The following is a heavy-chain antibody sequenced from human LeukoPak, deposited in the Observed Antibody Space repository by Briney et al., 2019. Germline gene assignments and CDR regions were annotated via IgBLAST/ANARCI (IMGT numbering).Heavy chain of an antibody. J-gene: IGHJ4*02. V-gene: IGHV1-8*01. D-gene: IGHD4-23*01. CDR3: ASLKRYEAVGPDEAF. CDR1: GYTFTRHD. CDR2: MNANSGNT. Sequence: GASVNVSCQASGYTFTRHDINWLRQAPGQGVEWMGWMNANSGNTGYAQKFQGRVTMTRSTSTDTAYMELTSLRSDDTAVYYCASLKRYEAVGPDEAFWGQGTLVTVSS.